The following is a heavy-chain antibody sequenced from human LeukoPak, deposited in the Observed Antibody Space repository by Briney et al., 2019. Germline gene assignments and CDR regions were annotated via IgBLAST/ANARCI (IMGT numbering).Heavy chain of an antibody. CDR1: GFTFTNYA. V-gene: IGHV3-23*01. Sequence: PGGSLRLSCAASGFTFTNYAMAWVRQAPGKGLECVSGITYTGGDTYYPDSVKGRFTISRDNSKNTLYLQMNSLRYKNKAVYYCGKGGGGTSGWFWDFWGQGALVTVSS. CDR2: ITYTGGDT. CDR3: GKGGGGTSGWFWDF. D-gene: IGHD6-19*01. J-gene: IGHJ4*02.